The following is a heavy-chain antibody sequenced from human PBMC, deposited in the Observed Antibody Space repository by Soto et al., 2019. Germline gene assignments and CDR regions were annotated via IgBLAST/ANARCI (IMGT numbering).Heavy chain of an antibody. D-gene: IGHD3-10*01. CDR1: GYSFTSYW. Sequence: GESLKISCKGSGYSFTSYWIGWVRQMPGKGLEWMGIIYPGDSDTRYSPSFQGQVTISADKSISTAYLQWSSLKASDTAMYYCARHKYKGSGSIYYYGMDVWGQGTTVTVSS. CDR2: IYPGDSDT. CDR3: ARHKYKGSGSIYYYGMDV. J-gene: IGHJ6*02. V-gene: IGHV5-51*01.